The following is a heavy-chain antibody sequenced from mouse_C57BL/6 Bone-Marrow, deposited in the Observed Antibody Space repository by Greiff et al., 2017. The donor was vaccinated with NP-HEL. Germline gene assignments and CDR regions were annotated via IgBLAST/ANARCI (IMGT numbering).Heavy chain of an antibody. CDR3: ARGSTDGFAY. Sequence: QVQLQQPGAELVKPGATVKLSCKASGYTFTSYWMQWVKQRPGQGLEWIGEIDPSDSYTNYNQKFKCKATLTVDTSSSTAYMQLSSLTSEDSAVYYCARGSTDGFAYWGQGTLVTVSA. D-gene: IGHD1-1*01. CDR2: IDPSDSYT. V-gene: IGHV1-50*01. J-gene: IGHJ3*01. CDR1: GYTFTSYW.